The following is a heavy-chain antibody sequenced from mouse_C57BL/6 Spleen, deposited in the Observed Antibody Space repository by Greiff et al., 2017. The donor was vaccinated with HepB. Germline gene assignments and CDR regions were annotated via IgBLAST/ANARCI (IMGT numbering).Heavy chain of an antibody. V-gene: IGHV5-17*01. CDR2: ISSGSSTI. J-gene: IGHJ3*01. Sequence: EVQRVESGGGLVKPGGSLKLSCAASGFTFSDYGMHWVRQAPEKGLEWVAYISSGSSTIYYADTVKGRFTISRDNAKNTLFLQMTSLRSEDTAMYYCARENLSSLRRGPWFAYWGQGTLVTVSA. D-gene: IGHD2-12*01. CDR1: GFTFSDYG. CDR3: ARENLSSLRRGPWFAY.